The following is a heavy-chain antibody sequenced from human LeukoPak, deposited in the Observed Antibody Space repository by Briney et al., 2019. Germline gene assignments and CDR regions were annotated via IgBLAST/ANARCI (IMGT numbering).Heavy chain of an antibody. CDR1: GYTLTSYD. J-gene: IGHJ4*02. Sequence: ASVKVSCKASGYTLTSYDMNWVRQAPGQGLEWMGWINTNTGNLTYAQAFTGRFVFSLDTSVSTAYLQISSLKAEDTAVYYCARAGGTLGPYRHFDYWGQGTLVTVSS. CDR3: ARAGGTLGPYRHFDY. CDR2: INTNTGNL. D-gene: IGHD3-16*01. V-gene: IGHV7-4-1*02.